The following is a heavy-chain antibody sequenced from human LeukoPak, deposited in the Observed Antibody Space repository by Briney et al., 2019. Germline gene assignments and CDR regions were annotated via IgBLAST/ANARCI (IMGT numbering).Heavy chain of an antibody. CDR3: ARGYSGYDLLGY. Sequence: GGSLRLSCAASGFSFSAYAMHWVRQAPGKGPEWVAMISYDGTYKYYTDSVKGRFTISRDDSKNTLSLQMNSLRSEDTARYYCARGYSGYDLLGYWGQGTLVTVSS. CDR2: ISYDGTYK. J-gene: IGHJ4*02. V-gene: IGHV3-30*10. D-gene: IGHD5-12*01. CDR1: GFSFSAYA.